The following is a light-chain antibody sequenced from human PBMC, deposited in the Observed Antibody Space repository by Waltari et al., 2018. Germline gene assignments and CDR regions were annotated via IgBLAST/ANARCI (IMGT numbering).Light chain of an antibody. V-gene: IGLV1-40*01. Sequence: QSVLTQPPSVSGAPGQRVTISCTGSNSNIGAGFDVHWYQQLPGAAPKLLIYVNTSRPAGGPDQFSGAKSGTSASLSITGLQAEDEADYYCQSFDNSLGRSVIFGGGTKLTVL. CDR1: NSNIGAGFD. J-gene: IGLJ2*01. CDR2: VNT. CDR3: QSFDNSLGRSVI.